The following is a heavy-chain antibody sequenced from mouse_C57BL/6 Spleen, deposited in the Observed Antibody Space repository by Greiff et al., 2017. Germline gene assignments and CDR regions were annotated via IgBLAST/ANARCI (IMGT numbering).Heavy chain of an antibody. CDR1: GYNFTSYG. V-gene: IGHV1-81*01. J-gene: IGHJ4*01. CDR3: ARTCLPYYAMDY. D-gene: IGHD2-1*01. CDR2: IYPRSGNT. Sequence: QVQLQQSGAELARPGASVKLSCKASGYNFTSYGISWVKQSTGQGLEWIGEIYPRSGNTYSNEKFKGKATLTADKSSSPAYMDLRRLTSADSAVYFYARTCLPYYAMDYGGEGSSVAGAS.